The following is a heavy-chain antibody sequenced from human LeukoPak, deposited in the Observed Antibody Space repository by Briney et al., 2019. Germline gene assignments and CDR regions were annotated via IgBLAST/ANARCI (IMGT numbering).Heavy chain of an antibody. J-gene: IGHJ4*02. V-gene: IGHV4-59*08. CDR1: PLSVTNYY. CDR3: ARHASYFYSCPYAD. Sequence: TSETLSLTCAVYPLSVTNYYWSWIRQPPGKGLEWIGYIYYTGNTNYNPSLKSRVTLSLDTSKNQFSLRLNSVTATDTAVYYCARHASYFYSCPYADWGQGTLVTVSS. CDR2: IYYTGNT. D-gene: IGHD3-22*01.